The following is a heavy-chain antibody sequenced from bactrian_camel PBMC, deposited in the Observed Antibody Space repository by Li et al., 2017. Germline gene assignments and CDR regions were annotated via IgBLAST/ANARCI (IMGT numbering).Heavy chain of an antibody. V-gene: IGHV3S54*01. CDR1: GYTESTNS. D-gene: IGHD7*01. CDR2: IYSAGVTT. CDR3: AAPGFCRYRDWRVPAN. Sequence: HVQLVESGGGSVQAGGSLRLSCTRSGYTESTNSMAWFRQAPGKEREAVAAIYSAGVTTYYADSVKGRFTVSSDTAKNTLYLQMNNLKPEDTAMYYCAAPGFCRYRDWRVPANRGQGTQVTVS. J-gene: IGHJ4*01.